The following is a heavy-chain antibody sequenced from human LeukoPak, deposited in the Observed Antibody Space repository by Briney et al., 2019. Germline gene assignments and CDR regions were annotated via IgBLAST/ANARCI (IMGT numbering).Heavy chain of an antibody. J-gene: IGHJ5*02. CDR3: ATRGS. V-gene: IGHV4-59*08. CDR1: GGSLSSYY. D-gene: IGHD3-10*01. CDR2: IYKSGSN. Sequence: SETLSLTCTVSGGSLSSYYWQWIRQPPGKGLESIGDIYKSGSNNYNPPLTRRVIILVASSKNQFSLTLTYVTAADTAVYYCATRGSWGQGTLVTVSS.